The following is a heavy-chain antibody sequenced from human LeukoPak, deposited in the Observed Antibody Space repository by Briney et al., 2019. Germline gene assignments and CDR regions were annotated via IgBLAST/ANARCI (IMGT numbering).Heavy chain of an antibody. Sequence: ASVKVSCKASGGTFSSYAISWVRQAPGQGLEWMGGIIPIFGTANYAQKFQGRVTITTDESTSTAYMELSSLRSEDTAVYYCARDLPQYSSRYDPRGYYYYYYMDVWGKGTTVTVSS. CDR1: GGTFSSYA. D-gene: IGHD6-13*01. CDR2: IIPIFGTA. CDR3: ARDLPQYSSRYDPRGYYYYYYMDV. V-gene: IGHV1-69*05. J-gene: IGHJ6*03.